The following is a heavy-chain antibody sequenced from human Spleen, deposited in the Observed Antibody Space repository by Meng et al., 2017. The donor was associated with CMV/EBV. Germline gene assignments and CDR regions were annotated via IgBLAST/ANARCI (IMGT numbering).Heavy chain of an antibody. CDR1: DESFSGYY. Sequence: GSLRLSCAVYDESFSGYYWSWIRQPPGKGLEWIGEINHSGTTNFNPSLRSRVTISVDTSKNQFSLKLSSVTAADTAVYYCASRGIPPGGYGMDVWGQGTTVTVSS. J-gene: IGHJ6*02. V-gene: IGHV4-34*01. D-gene: IGHD2-15*01. CDR2: INHSGTT. CDR3: ASRGIPPGGYGMDV.